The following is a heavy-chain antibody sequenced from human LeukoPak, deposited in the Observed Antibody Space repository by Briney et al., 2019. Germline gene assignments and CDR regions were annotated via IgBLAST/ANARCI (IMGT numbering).Heavy chain of an antibody. CDR2: IIPILGIA. Sequence: ASVKVSCKASGGTFSSYAISWVRQAPGQGLEWMGRIIPILGIANYAQKFQGRVTITADKSTSTAYMELSSLKSEDTAVYYCARDHTDCSGGSCYGFDYWGQGTLVTVSS. CDR1: GGTFSSYA. J-gene: IGHJ4*02. V-gene: IGHV1-69*04. D-gene: IGHD2-15*01. CDR3: ARDHTDCSGGSCYGFDY.